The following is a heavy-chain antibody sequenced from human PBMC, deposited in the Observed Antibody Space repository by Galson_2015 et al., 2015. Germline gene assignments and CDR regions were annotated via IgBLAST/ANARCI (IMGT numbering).Heavy chain of an antibody. V-gene: IGHV4-34*01. CDR1: GGSFSGYY. CDR2: INHSGST. D-gene: IGHD3-22*01. J-gene: IGHJ4*02. CDR3: ARGLLYDSSGYYYGY. Sequence: ETLSLTCAVYGGSFSGYYWSWIRQPPGKGLKWIGEINHSGSTNYNPSLKSRVTISVDTSKNQFSLKLSSVTAADTAVYYCARGLLYDSSGYYYGYWGQGTLVTVSS.